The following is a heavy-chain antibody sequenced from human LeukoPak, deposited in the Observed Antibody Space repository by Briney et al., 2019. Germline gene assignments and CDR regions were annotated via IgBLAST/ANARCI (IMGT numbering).Heavy chain of an antibody. D-gene: IGHD1-26*01. CDR3: AGLIVGATTKDY. CDR2: IYSSGST. CDR1: GGSIGSSSYH. J-gene: IGHJ4*02. Sequence: SETLSLTCTVSGGSIGSSSYHWGWIRQPPGKGLEWIGNIYSSGSTHYNPSLKSRVTISVDTSKNHFSLKLSSVTATDTAVYYCAGLIVGATTKDYGGQGTLVTVSA. V-gene: IGHV4-39*01.